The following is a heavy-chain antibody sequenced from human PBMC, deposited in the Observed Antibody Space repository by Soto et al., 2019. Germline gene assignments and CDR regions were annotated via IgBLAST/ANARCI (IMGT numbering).Heavy chain of an antibody. CDR3: ARRARPDFYYMDV. V-gene: IGHV3-64*01. CDR1: GFTLSGYA. J-gene: IGHJ6*03. D-gene: IGHD6-6*01. Sequence: EVQLAESGGGLAQPGGSLRLSCAASGFTLSGYAMDWVRQAPGKGLEYVSGISSNGVGTYYANSVQGRFTISRDNSKNTVYLQMGRLRPDDMAVYYCARRARPDFYYMDVWGKWTPVTVSS. CDR2: ISSNGVGT.